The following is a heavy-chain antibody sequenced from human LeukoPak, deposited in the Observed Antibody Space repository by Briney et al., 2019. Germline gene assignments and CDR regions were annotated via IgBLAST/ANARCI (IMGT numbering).Heavy chain of an antibody. CDR2: ISYDGTNK. CDR3: VKDRTGTYTLDY. Sequence: GRSLRLSCAASGFTFSNYAMHWVRQAPGKGLEWVAVISYDGTNKYYADSVKGRFTISRDNSKNALFLQMNSLRPEDTAVYYCVKDRTGTYTLDYWGQGTLVTVSS. D-gene: IGHD3-10*01. V-gene: IGHV3-30*18. CDR1: GFTFSNYA. J-gene: IGHJ4*02.